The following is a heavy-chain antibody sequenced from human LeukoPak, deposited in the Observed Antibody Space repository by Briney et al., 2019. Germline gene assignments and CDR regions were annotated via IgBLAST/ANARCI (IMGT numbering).Heavy chain of an antibody. D-gene: IGHD3-10*01. CDR1: GFTFSSYA. J-gene: IGHJ4*02. V-gene: IGHV3-30*04. Sequence: GGSLRLSCAASGFTFSSYAMHWVRQAPGKGLEWVVVVSYDGSNKKYADSVKGRFTISRDNSKSMLYLQMNSLRAEDTAVYYCARTEYGSGTKYYFDYWGQGTLVTVSS. CDR2: VSYDGSNK. CDR3: ARTEYGSGTKYYFDY.